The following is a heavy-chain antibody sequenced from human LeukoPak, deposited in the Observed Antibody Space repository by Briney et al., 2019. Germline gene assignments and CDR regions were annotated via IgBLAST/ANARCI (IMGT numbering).Heavy chain of an antibody. CDR1: GFTFSDYY. V-gene: IGHV3-11*04. J-gene: IGHJ4*02. Sequence: GGSLRLSCAASGFTFSDYYMSWIRQAPGKGLEWVSYISSSGSTIYYADSVKGRFTISRDNAKNSLYLQMNSLRAEDTAVYYCASLRRVVRGPNDYWGQGTLVTVSS. CDR2: ISSSGSTI. D-gene: IGHD3-10*01. CDR3: ASLRRVVRGPNDY.